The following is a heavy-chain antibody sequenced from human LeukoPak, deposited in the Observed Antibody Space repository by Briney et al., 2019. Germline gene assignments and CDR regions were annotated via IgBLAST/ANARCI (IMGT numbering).Heavy chain of an antibody. D-gene: IGHD3-22*01. V-gene: IGHV3-48*01. J-gene: IGHJ4*02. Sequence: PGRSLRLSCAASGFTFSSYSMNWVRQAPGKGLEWVSYISSDSRTIYYADSVKGRFTISRDNAKNSLYLQMKSLRAEDTAVYYCARGLTSYYDSSGYWGGQGTLVTVSS. CDR1: GFTFSSYS. CDR3: ARGLTSYYDSSGYW. CDR2: ISSDSRTI.